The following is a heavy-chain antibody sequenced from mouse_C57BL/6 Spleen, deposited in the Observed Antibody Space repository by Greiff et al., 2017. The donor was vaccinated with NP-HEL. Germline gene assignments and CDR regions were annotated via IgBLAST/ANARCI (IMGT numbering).Heavy chain of an antibody. J-gene: IGHJ2*01. Sequence: VQLQQSGAELVKPGASVKISCKASGYAFSSYWMNWVKQRPGKGLEWIGQIYPGDGDTNYNGKFKGKATLTADKSSSTAYMQLSSLTSEDSAVYFCARGGYYGSSYIYWGQGTTLTVSS. CDR2: IYPGDGDT. CDR1: GYAFSSYW. V-gene: IGHV1-80*01. CDR3: ARGGYYGSSYIY. D-gene: IGHD1-1*01.